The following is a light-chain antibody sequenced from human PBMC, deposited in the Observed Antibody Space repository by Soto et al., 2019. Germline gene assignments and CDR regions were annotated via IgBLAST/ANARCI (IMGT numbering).Light chain of an antibody. CDR1: QSISTK. J-gene: IGKJ5*01. V-gene: IGKV3-15*01. CDR2: GAS. CDR3: QQYNIWSSIT. Sequence: EIVMTQSPATLSESAGDRATLSCRASQSISTKVGWYQQRPGQAPRLLIYGASTRAAGVPPRFSGSGSGTEFTLTISSLQSEDFAVYYCQQYNIWSSITFGQGTRLEIK.